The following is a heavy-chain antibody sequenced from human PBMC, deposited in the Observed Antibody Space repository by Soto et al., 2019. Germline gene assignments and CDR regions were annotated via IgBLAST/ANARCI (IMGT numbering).Heavy chain of an antibody. CDR2: ISSSSSSI. D-gene: IGHD3-10*01. CDR1: GFTFRSYT. Sequence: SGGSLRLSCAASGFTFRSYTMNWVRQAPGKGLEWVSSISSSSSSIYYADSVEGRFTVSRDNAKNSLFLQMNSLGAEDTAVYYCARREFALDDWGQGTLVTVSS. J-gene: IGHJ4*02. V-gene: IGHV3-21*01. CDR3: ARREFALDD.